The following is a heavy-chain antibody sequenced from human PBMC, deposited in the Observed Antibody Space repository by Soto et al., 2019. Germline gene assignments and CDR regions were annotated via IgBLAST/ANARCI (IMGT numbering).Heavy chain of an antibody. CDR3: SPRPEDHGDPTWVQP. D-gene: IGHD1-1*01. CDR1: GGSVSSGAYY. V-gene: IGHV4-61*08. Sequence: VQLQESGPGLVKPSETLSLTCTVSGGSVSSGAYYWSWIRQPPGKGLEWIGFIYYNGSSYYSPPPQSRSTQTVDPAKDPVPLKVDPGSPADTAVFFRSPRPEDHGDPTWVQPRGQGILVKVSP. J-gene: IGHJ5*02. CDR2: IYYNGSS.